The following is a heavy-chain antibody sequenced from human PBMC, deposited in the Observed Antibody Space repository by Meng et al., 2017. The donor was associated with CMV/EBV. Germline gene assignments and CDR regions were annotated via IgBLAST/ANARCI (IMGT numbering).Heavy chain of an antibody. CDR3: ARVVRDDFWSGYYRGGWFDP. J-gene: IGHJ5*02. CDR1: SGDYF. V-gene: IGHV4-30-4*08. Sequence: SGDYFWSWIRQPPGKGLEWSGYIYYSGTTYYNPSLKSRVTISVDTSKNQFSLKLSSVTAADTAVYYCARVVRDDFWSGYYRGGWFDPWGQGTLVTVSS. D-gene: IGHD3-3*01. CDR2: IYYSGTT.